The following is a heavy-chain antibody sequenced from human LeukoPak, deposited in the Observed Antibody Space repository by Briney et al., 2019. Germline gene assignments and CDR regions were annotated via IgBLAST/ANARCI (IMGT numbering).Heavy chain of an antibody. Sequence: SETPSLTCSVFCGSIKSFYWSWIRQHPREGLGWIGYISYSGSTKYILSLNSRVTISQHASKYQYSVRLSSVPAANTAVDYGARDQRSVIAGGTNYGMDVWGQGTTVTVSS. V-gene: IGHV4-59*01. D-gene: IGHD1-26*01. CDR3: ARDQRSVIAGGTNYGMDV. J-gene: IGHJ6*02. CDR2: ISYSGST. CDR1: CGSIKSFY.